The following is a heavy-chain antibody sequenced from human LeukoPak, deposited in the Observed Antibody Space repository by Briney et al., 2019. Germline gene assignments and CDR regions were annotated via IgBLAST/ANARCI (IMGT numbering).Heavy chain of an antibody. J-gene: IGHJ4*02. Sequence: SSQTLSLTCTVSGGSISSGGYYWSWIRQHPGKGLEWIGYIYYSGSTCYNPSLKSRVTISVDTSKNQFSLKLSSVTAADTAVYYCARGNSGYEGSYYFDYWGQGTLVTVSS. CDR1: GGSISSGGYY. V-gene: IGHV4-31*03. CDR3: ARGNSGYEGSYYFDY. D-gene: IGHD5-12*01. CDR2: IYYSGST.